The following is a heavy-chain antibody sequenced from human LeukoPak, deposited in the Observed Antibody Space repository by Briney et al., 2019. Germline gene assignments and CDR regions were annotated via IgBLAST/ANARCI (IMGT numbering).Heavy chain of an antibody. J-gene: IGHJ4*02. D-gene: IGHD2-8*01. Sequence: GGSLRLSCAASGFTFSSYDMNWVRQAPGKGLEWVSYISSSSSYIYYADSVKGRFTISRDNAKNSLYLQMNSLRAEDTAVYYCARDRCSHGVCYKDYWGQGTLVTVSS. CDR2: ISSSSSYI. CDR3: ARDRCSHGVCYKDY. V-gene: IGHV3-21*01. CDR1: GFTFSSYD.